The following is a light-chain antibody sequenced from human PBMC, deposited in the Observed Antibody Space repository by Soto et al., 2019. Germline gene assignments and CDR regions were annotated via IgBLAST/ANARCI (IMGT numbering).Light chain of an antibody. V-gene: IGLV2-14*01. CDR1: SSDVGAYDY. Sequence: QSALTQPASVSGSPGQSITISCNGTSSDVGAYDYVSWYQLHPGKAPKLILYEVTNRPSGVSNRFSGSKSGNTASLTISGLQPEDEAEYYCSSYTSTTTFVVFGGGTKLTVL. CDR3: SSYTSTTTFVV. CDR2: EVT. J-gene: IGLJ2*01.